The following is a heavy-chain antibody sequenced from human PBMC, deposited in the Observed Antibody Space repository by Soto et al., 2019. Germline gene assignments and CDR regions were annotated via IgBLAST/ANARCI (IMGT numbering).Heavy chain of an antibody. Sequence: GGSLRLSCAASGFTFSSYAMSWVRQAPGKRLEWVSAISGSGGSTYYADSVKGRFTVSRDNSKNTLYLQMNSLRAEDTAVYYCAKARGKSIAARHYYYYGMDVWGQGITVTVSS. CDR1: GFTFSSYA. CDR3: AKARGKSIAARHYYYYGMDV. J-gene: IGHJ6*02. D-gene: IGHD6-6*01. V-gene: IGHV3-23*01. CDR2: ISGSGGST.